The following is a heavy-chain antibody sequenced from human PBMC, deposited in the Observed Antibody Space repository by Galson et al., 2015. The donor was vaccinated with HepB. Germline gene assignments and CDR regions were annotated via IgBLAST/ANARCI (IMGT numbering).Heavy chain of an antibody. CDR2: IYSGGST. J-gene: IGHJ5*02. CDR3: ARGSAAGTSNWFDP. Sequence: SLRLSCAASGFTVSSNYMSWARQAPGKGLEWVSVIYSGGSTYYADSVKGRFTISRDNSKNTLYLQMNSLRAEDTAVYYCARGSAAGTSNWFDPWGQGTLVTVSS. CDR1: GFTVSSNY. D-gene: IGHD6-13*01. V-gene: IGHV3-53*01.